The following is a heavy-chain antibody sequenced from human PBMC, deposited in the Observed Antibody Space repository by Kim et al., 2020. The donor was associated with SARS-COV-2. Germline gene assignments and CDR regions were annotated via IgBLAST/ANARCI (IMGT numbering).Heavy chain of an antibody. J-gene: IGHJ5*02. Sequence: SETLSLTCTVSGGSISSYYWSWIRQPPGKGLEWIGYIYYSGSTNYNPSLKSRVTISVDTSKNQFSLKLSSVTAADTAVYYCATTSLGGSGGWFDPWGQGT. CDR3: ATTSLGGSGGWFDP. CDR1: GGSISSYY. V-gene: IGHV4-59*01. D-gene: IGHD2-15*01. CDR2: IYYSGST.